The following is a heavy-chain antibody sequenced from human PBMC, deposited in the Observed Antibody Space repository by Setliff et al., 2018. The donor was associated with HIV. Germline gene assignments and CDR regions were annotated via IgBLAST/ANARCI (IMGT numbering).Heavy chain of an antibody. V-gene: IGHV3-74*01. D-gene: IGHD3-10*02. CDR2: MNTDGSST. CDR3: AKVFVFGVDAFDI. Sequence: GGSLRLSCAASGFTFSSYWMHWVRQAPGKGLVWVFGMNTDGSSTRYADSVKGRFTISRDNAKNMLYLQMNSLSADDTAVYYCAKVFVFGVDAFDIWGQGTMVTVSS. J-gene: IGHJ3*02. CDR1: GFTFSSYW.